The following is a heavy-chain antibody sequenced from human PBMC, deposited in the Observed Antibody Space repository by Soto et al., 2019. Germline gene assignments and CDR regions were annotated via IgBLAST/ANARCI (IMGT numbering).Heavy chain of an antibody. V-gene: IGHV4-34*01. J-gene: IGHJ4*02. CDR3: ARGGHY. CDR1: GGSFSGYY. CDR2: INHSGIT. Sequence: PSETLSLTCAVCGGSFSGYYWSWIRQPPGKGLEWIGEINHSGITNYNPSLKSRVTISVDTSKNQFSLKLSSVTAADTAVYYCARGGHYWGQGTLVTVSS.